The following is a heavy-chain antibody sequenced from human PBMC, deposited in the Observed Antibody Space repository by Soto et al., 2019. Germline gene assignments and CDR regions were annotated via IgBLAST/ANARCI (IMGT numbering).Heavy chain of an antibody. Sequence: KPSETLSLTCTFSCGSIISYYWTWIRQPSGKGLEWIGRIYTSGSTNYNPSLKSRVTMSVDTSKNQFSLKLSSVTAADTAVYYCARDLKFGQADYWGQGSQVTVSS. J-gene: IGHJ4*02. CDR3: ARDLKFGQADY. CDR2: IYTSGST. V-gene: IGHV4-4*07. CDR1: CGSIISYY. D-gene: IGHD3-10*01.